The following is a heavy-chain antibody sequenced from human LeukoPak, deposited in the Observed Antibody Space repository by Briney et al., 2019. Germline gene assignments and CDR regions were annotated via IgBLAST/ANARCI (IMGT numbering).Heavy chain of an antibody. D-gene: IGHD3-9*01. V-gene: IGHV3-23*01. CDR1: GFTFDDYG. Sequence: GGSLRLSCAASGFTFDDYGMSWVRQAPGKGLEWVSAISGSGGSTYYADSVKGRFTISRDNSKNTLYLQMNSLRAEDTAVYYCAKKGYDILTGQFDYWGQGTLVTVSS. CDR3: AKKGYDILTGQFDY. CDR2: ISGSGGST. J-gene: IGHJ4*02.